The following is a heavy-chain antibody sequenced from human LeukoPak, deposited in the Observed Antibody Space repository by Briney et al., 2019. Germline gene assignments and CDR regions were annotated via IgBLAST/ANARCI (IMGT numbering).Heavy chain of an antibody. CDR1: DGSISSYY. J-gene: IGHJ4*02. D-gene: IGHD1-26*01. CDR3: SRESGAFCPFGY. CDR2: IYYSGST. Sequence: SETLSLTCTVSDGSISSYYWSWIRQPPGKGLEWIGYIYYSGSTNYNPSLKSRVTISVDTSKNQFSLKLSSVTAADTAIYYCSRESGAFCPFGYWGQGTLVIVPP. V-gene: IGHV4-59*01.